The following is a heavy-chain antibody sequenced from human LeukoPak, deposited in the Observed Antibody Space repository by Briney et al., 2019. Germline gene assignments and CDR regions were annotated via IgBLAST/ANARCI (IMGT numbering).Heavy chain of an antibody. CDR1: GGTFSSYA. V-gene: IGHV1-69*06. Sequence: ASVKVSCKASGGTFSSYAISWVRQAPGQGLEWMGGIIPIFGTANYAQKFQGRVTITADKSTSTAYMELSSLRSEDTAVYYCAGTYYYDKGAFDIWGQGTMVTVSS. CDR3: AGTYYYDKGAFDI. J-gene: IGHJ3*02. CDR2: IIPIFGTA. D-gene: IGHD3-22*01.